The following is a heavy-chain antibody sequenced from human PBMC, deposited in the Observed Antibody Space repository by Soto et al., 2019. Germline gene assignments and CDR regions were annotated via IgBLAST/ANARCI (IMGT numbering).Heavy chain of an antibody. CDR3: ARKILGSTSRPNYWYVDV. V-gene: IGHV3-23*01. J-gene: IGHJ2*01. CDR2: ISGGGDAA. Sequence: EVQLLESGGGLVQPGGSLRLSCAGSGFTFINYAMNWVRQVPGKGLEWVSSISGGGDAAFFPDSVRGRFTISRDNSKNTLTRQMNSLGVDDTAVYYCARKILGSTSRPNYWYVDVWGRGTLVTVSS. CDR1: GFTFINYA. D-gene: IGHD3-16*01.